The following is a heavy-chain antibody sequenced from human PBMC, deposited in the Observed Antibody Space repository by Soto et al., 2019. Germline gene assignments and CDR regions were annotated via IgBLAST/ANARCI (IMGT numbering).Heavy chain of an antibody. D-gene: IGHD4-4*01. CDR2: VFYSGNT. CDR3: ASRDYNDALDI. Sequence: QVQLQESGPGLVKPSETLSLTCTVSGVSISTYYWTWLRQPPGKGLEWIGQVFYSGNTNYNPSLKSRVTISVDASRNHFSLRLSSVTAADTAMYYCASRDYNDALDIWGQGTLVTVSS. J-gene: IGHJ3*02. CDR1: GVSISTYY. V-gene: IGHV4-59*01.